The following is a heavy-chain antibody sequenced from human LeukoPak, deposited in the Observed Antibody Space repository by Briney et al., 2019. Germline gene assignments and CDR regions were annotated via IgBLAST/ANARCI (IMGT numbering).Heavy chain of an antibody. CDR3: AKEMNLGSSSWYYGCYFQH. CDR2: IRYDGNNE. CDR1: GFIFRSYG. Sequence: GGSLRLSCAASGFIFRSYGMHWVRQAPGSGLEWVAFIRYDGNNEDYVDSVKGRFTISRDNSKNTLYLQMNSLRAEDTAVYYCAKEMNLGSSSWYYGCYFQHWGQGTLVTVSS. D-gene: IGHD6-13*01. J-gene: IGHJ1*01. V-gene: IGHV3-30*02.